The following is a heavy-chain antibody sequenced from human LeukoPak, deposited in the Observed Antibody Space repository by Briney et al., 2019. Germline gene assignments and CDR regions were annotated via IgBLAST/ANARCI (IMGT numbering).Heavy chain of an antibody. J-gene: IGHJ4*02. CDR3: ARVEWELLLFDY. V-gene: IGHV3-66*01. CDR2: IYSGGST. D-gene: IGHD1-26*01. Sequence: GGSLRLSCAASGFTVSSNYMSWVRQAPGKGLEWVSVIYSGGSTYYAHSVKGRFTISRDNSKNTLYLQMNSLRAEDTAVYYCARVEWELLLFDYWGQGTLVTVSS. CDR1: GFTVSSNY.